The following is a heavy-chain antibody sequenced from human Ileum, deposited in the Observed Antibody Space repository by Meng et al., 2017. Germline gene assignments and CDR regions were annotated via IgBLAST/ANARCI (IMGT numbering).Heavy chain of an antibody. CDR1: GFTFSSYS. CDR3: ARTVAGITIFGVVIIAPTYFDY. D-gene: IGHD3-3*01. Sequence: GGSLRLSCAASGFTFSSYSMNWVRQAPGKGLEWVSSISSSSSYIYYADSVKGRFTISRDNAKNSLYLQMNSLRAEDTAVYYCARTVAGITIFGVVIIAPTYFDYWGHGTLVTVSS. V-gene: IGHV3-21*01. CDR2: ISSSSSYI. J-gene: IGHJ4*01.